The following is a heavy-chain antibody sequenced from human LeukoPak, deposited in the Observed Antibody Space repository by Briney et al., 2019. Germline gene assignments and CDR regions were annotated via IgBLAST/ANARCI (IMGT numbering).Heavy chain of an antibody. V-gene: IGHV3-21*01. CDR3: ARVEAAAGTGQPGGY. J-gene: IGHJ4*02. D-gene: IGHD6-13*01. CDR2: ISSSSSYI. Sequence: GGSLRLSCAASGLTFSTYTMNWVRQAPGKGLEWVSSISSSSSYIYYADSVKGRFTISRDNAKNSLYLQMNSLRAEDTAVYYCARVEAAAGTGQPGGYWGQGTLVTVSS. CDR1: GLTFSTYT.